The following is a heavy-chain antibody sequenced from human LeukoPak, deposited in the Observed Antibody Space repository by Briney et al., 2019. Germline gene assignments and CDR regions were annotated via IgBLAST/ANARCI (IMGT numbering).Heavy chain of an antibody. CDR3: AVSGSYSNPSDFDY. CDR2: TRNKAKSYTT. Sequence: GGSLRLSCAASGFTFNTYTMDWVRQAPGKGLEWVGRTRNKAKSYTTGYAASVKGRFTISRDNSKNSLYLQMNTLKTEDTAVYYCAVSGSYSNPSDFDYWGQGTLVTVSS. D-gene: IGHD1-26*01. V-gene: IGHV3-72*01. CDR1: GFTFNTYT. J-gene: IGHJ4*02.